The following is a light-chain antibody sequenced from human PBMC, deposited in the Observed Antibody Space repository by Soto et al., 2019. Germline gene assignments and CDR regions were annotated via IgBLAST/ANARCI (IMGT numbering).Light chain of an antibody. CDR2: DVS. J-gene: IGLJ2*01. Sequence: QSALTQPASVSASPGQSITISCTGTSSDVGGYNYVSWYQQHPGKAPKLMIYDVSNRPSGVSNRFSGSKSGNTASLTISGLQAEDEADYSCSSYTSSSTLDVVFGGGTQLTVL. CDR1: SSDVGGYNY. CDR3: SSYTSSSTLDVV. V-gene: IGLV2-14*01.